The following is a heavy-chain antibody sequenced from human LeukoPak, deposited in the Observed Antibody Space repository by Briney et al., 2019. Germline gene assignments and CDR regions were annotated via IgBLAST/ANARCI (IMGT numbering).Heavy chain of an antibody. J-gene: IGHJ3*02. D-gene: IGHD3-10*01. CDR2: IFYSGST. CDR3: ARSDGYGLIGI. CDR1: GGSISNSDYY. V-gene: IGHV4-39*07. Sequence: SETLSLTCTVSGGSISNSDYYWGWIRQPPGKGLECIGSIFYSGSTYYNPSLKSRVIILFDTAKNHFSLNLSSVTAADTAVYYCARSDGYGLIGIWGQGTMVTVSS.